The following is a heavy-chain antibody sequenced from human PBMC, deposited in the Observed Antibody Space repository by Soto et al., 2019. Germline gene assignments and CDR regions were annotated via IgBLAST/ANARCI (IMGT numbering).Heavy chain of an antibody. J-gene: IGHJ6*02. D-gene: IGHD2-15*01. CDR3: ARLYSPGRTYYYYGMDV. Sequence: PGESLKISCKGSGYSFTSYWISWVRQMPGKGLEWMGRIDPSDSYTNYSPSFQGHVTISADKSISTAYLQWSSLKASDTAMYYCARLYSPGRTYYYYGMDVWGQGTTVTVSS. V-gene: IGHV5-10-1*01. CDR2: IDPSDSYT. CDR1: GYSFTSYW.